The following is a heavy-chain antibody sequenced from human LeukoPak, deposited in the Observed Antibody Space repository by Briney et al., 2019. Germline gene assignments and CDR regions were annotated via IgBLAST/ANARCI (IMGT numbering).Heavy chain of an antibody. CDR3: ARERLTGYSPHFDY. Sequence: SETLSLTCSVSGGSFSSYYWSWIRQPPGKGLEWIGYVYYSGSTNYNPSLKSRVTISIDTSKNQFSLKLSSVTAADTAVYYCARERLTGYSPHFDYWGQGILVTVSS. CDR2: VYYSGST. CDR1: GGSFSSYY. D-gene: IGHD3-9*01. J-gene: IGHJ4*02. V-gene: IGHV4-59*01.